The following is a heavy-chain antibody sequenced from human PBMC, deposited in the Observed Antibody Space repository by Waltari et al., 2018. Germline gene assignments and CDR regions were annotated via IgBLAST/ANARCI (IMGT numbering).Heavy chain of an antibody. J-gene: IGHJ6*03. CDR2: IIPMLGIP. D-gene: IGHD3-10*01. CDR3: ARHELGISQYYYNMYV. CDR1: GGSFGGYP. Sequence: HVQLVQSGAEVKKPGSSVKVSCTASGGSFGGYPISWVRQAPGQGLEWMGGIIPMLGIPDYSQKFQDRLTISADESANTAYMELSSLRSEDTAVYYCARHELGISQYYYNMYVWGQGSTVTVSS. V-gene: IGHV1-69*12.